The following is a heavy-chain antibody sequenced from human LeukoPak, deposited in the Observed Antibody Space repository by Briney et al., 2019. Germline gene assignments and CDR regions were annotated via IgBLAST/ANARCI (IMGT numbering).Heavy chain of an antibody. V-gene: IGHV1-3*01. Sequence: GASVKVSCKASGYTFTSYAMHWVRQAPGQRLEWMGWINAGNGNTKYSQKFQGRVTITRDTSASTAYMELSSLRSEDTAVYYCARDPTGYYGMDVWGKGTTVTVSS. D-gene: IGHD1-14*01. CDR2: INAGNGNT. CDR1: GYTFTSYA. J-gene: IGHJ6*04. CDR3: ARDPTGYYGMDV.